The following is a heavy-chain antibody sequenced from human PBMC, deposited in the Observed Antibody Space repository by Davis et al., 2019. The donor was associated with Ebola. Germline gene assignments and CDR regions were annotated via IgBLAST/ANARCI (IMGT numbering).Heavy chain of an antibody. J-gene: IGHJ6*02. V-gene: IGHV3-30-3*01. CDR3: ARGGCSSTSCYSLAYVFYYYYYGMDV. Sequence: PGGSLRLSCAASGFTFSSYAMHWVRQAPGKGLEWVAVISYDGSNKYYADSVKGRFTISRDNSKNTLYLQMNSLRAEDTAVYYCARGGCSSTSCYSLAYVFYYYYYGMDVWGQGTTVTVSS. CDR2: ISYDGSNK. CDR1: GFTFSSYA. D-gene: IGHD2-2*01.